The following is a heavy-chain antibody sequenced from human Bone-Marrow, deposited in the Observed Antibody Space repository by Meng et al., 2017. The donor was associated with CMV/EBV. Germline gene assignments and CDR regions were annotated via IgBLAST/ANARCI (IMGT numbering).Heavy chain of an antibody. J-gene: IGHJ6*02. Sequence: GGSLRLCCAASGLTFSSYWMHWVRQAPGKGLVWVSRINSDGSSTSYADSVKGRFTISRDNAKNTLYLQMNSLRAEDTAVYYCASTSLNWNYQNYYYYGMDVWGQGTTVTVSS. CDR1: GLTFSSYW. V-gene: IGHV3-74*01. CDR2: INSDGSST. D-gene: IGHD1-7*01. CDR3: ASTSLNWNYQNYYYYGMDV.